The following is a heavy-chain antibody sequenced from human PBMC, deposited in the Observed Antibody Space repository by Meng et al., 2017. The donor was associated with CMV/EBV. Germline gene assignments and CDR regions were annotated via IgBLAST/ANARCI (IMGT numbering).Heavy chain of an antibody. Sequence: GSLRLSCAVSDGSISSSNWWSWVRQPPGKGLEWIGEIYHSGSTNYNPSLKSRVTISVDKSKNQFSLKLSSVTAADTAVYYCARGREYYDFWSGYLIRWFDPWGQGTLVTVSS. V-gene: IGHV4-4*02. CDR2: IYHSGST. CDR3: ARGREYYDFWSGYLIRWFDP. J-gene: IGHJ5*02. CDR1: DGSISSSNW. D-gene: IGHD3-3*01.